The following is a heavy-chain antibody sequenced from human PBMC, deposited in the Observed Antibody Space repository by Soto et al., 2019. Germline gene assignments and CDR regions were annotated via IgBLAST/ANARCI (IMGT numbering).Heavy chain of an antibody. CDR1: DGSISSGNYY. CDR3: ARLGGSGSYYQH. D-gene: IGHD3-10*01. J-gene: IGHJ4*02. Sequence: QLQLQESGPGLVKPSETLSLTCTVSDGSISSGNYYWGWIRQPPGKGLEWIGSIDYSGSTYYNPSLKSRVTISVDTSKNQFALKLSSGTAADTAVYYCARLGGSGSYYQHWGQGTLVTVSS. CDR2: IDYSGST. V-gene: IGHV4-39*01.